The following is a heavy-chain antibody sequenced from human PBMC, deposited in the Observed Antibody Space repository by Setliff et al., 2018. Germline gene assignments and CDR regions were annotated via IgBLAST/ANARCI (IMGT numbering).Heavy chain of an antibody. CDR2: ISHGGGT. Sequence: LSLTCTVYGGSFSAYYWSWIRQPPGKGLEWIGEISHGGGTNYNPSLKSQVTISIDTSKNLFSLKLTSVTAADTAVYYCATGDVYDSSAFFSDWFDPWGQGTLVTVSS. J-gene: IGHJ5*02. CDR1: GGSFSAYY. V-gene: IGHV4-34*01. D-gene: IGHD3-22*01. CDR3: ATGDVYDSSAFFSDWFDP.